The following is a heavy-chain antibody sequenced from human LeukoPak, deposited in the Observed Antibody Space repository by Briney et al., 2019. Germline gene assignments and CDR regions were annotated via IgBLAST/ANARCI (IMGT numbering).Heavy chain of an antibody. D-gene: IGHD6-13*01. J-gene: IGHJ4*02. Sequence: GGSLRLSCAASGFTFITYAMSWVRQAPGKGLEWVSTISRSGGSTYYADSVKGRFTISRDDSKNTLSLQMNSLRADDTAVYYCAKLSSSWSGLFRDYWGQGTLVTVSS. CDR1: GFTFITYA. V-gene: IGHV3-23*01. CDR2: ISRSGGST. CDR3: AKLSSSWSGLFRDY.